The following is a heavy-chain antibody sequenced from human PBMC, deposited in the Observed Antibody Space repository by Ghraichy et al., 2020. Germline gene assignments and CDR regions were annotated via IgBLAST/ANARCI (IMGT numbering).Heavy chain of an antibody. CDR1: GGSFSGYY. J-gene: IGHJ4*02. CDR3: AMTYYYDSSGYYPANFDY. V-gene: IGHV4-34*01. CDR2: INHSGST. D-gene: IGHD3-22*01. Sequence: SQTLSLTCAVYGGSFSGYYWSWIRQPPGKGLEWIGEINHSGSTNYNPSLKSRVTISVDTSKNQFSLKLSSVTAADTAVYYCAMTYYYDSSGYYPANFDYWGQGTLVTVSS.